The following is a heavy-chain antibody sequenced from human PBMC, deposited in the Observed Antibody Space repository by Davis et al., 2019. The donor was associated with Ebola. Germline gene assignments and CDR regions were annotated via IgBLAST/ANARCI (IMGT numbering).Heavy chain of an antibody. CDR1: RYTFTSYG. CDR2: ISAYNGNT. V-gene: IGHV1-18*01. CDR3: ARAQFPTASDH. J-gene: IGHJ4*02. Sequence: SVTVSCKPSRYTFTSYGLISVRQAPGQGLEWMGWISAYNGNTNYAQKLQGRVNMTTDTATTTVYMEVGGLRSDDTAVYYCARAQFPTASDHWGQGTLVTVSS.